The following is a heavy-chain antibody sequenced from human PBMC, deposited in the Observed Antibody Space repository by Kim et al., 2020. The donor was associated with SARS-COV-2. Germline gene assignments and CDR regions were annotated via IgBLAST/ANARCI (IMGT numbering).Heavy chain of an antibody. CDR2: IIPIFGTA. V-gene: IGHV1-69*13. D-gene: IGHD2-15*01. CDR1: GGTFSSYA. CDR3: ARDLGYCSGGSCYSGDY. J-gene: IGHJ4*02. Sequence: SVKVSCKASGGTFSSYAISWVRQAPGQGLEWMGGIIPIFGTANYAQKFQGRVTITADESTSTAYMELSSLRSEDTAVYYCARDLGYCSGGSCYSGDYWGQGTLVTVSS.